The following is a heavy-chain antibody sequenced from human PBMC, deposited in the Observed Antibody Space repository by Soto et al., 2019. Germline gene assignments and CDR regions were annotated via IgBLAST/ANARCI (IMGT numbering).Heavy chain of an antibody. CDR1: GGSFSGYY. CDR3: ARVAAMVDY. Sequence: QVQLQQWGAGLLKPSETLSLTCAVYGGSFSGYYWSWIRQPPGKGLEWIGEINHSESTNYNPSLKSRVTISVDTSKTQFSLKLSSVPAADTAVYYCARVAAMVDYWGQGTLVTVSS. J-gene: IGHJ4*02. V-gene: IGHV4-34*01. D-gene: IGHD5-18*01. CDR2: INHSEST.